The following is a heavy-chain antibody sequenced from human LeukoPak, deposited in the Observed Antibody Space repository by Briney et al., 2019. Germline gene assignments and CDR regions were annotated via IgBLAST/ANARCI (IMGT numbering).Heavy chain of an antibody. Sequence: SETLSLTCTVSGYSISSGYYWGWIRQPPGKGLEWIGSIYHSGSTYYNPSLKSRVTISVDTSKNQFSLKLSSVTAADTAVYYCARDRRIAVAGTDAFDIWGQGTMVTVSS. CDR3: ARDRRIAVAGTDAFDI. CDR1: GYSISSGYY. J-gene: IGHJ3*02. D-gene: IGHD6-19*01. CDR2: IYHSGST. V-gene: IGHV4-38-2*02.